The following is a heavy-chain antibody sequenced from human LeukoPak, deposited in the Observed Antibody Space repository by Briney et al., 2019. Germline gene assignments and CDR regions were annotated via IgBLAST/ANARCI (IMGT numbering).Heavy chain of an antibody. D-gene: IGHD2-2*01. J-gene: IGHJ4*02. V-gene: IGHV4-34*01. CDR3: ARGGYCSSTSCYGDFDY. CDR1: GGSFSGYY. CDR2: INHSGST. Sequence: SETLSLTCAVYGGSFSGYYWSWIRQPPGKGLEWIGEINHSGSTNYNPSHKSRVTISVDTSKNQFSLKLSPVTAADTAVYYCARGGYCSSTSCYGDFDYWGQGTLVTVSS.